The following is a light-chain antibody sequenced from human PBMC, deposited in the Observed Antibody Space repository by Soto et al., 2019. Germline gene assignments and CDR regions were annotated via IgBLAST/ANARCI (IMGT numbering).Light chain of an antibody. CDR3: QQYDNLFT. CDR1: QYISTY. CDR2: DTS. V-gene: IGKV1-33*01. J-gene: IGKJ3*01. Sequence: DIQMTQSPSSLSASVGDRVTITCQASQYISTYLNWYQHKSGKAPKLLIYDTSNLQAGVPSRFSGSGSGTDFTFTISSLQPGDIGTYYCQQYDNLFTFGPGTKVDIK.